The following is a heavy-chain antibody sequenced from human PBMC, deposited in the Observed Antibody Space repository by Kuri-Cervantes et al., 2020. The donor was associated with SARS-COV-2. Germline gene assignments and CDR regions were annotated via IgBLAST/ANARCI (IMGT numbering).Heavy chain of an antibody. J-gene: IGHJ4*02. CDR3: ATVYTMGVSLD. V-gene: IGHV3-23*01. CDR1: TFTFNNYA. CDR2: ISVPGGDT. D-gene: IGHD3-16*01. Sequence: GESLKISCAASTFTFNNYALIWVRQAPGKGLEWVSSISVPGGDTNYADSVKGRFTIPRDNSKDTLYLQTNSLRAEDTAVYYCATVYTMGVSLDWGQGTLVTVSS.